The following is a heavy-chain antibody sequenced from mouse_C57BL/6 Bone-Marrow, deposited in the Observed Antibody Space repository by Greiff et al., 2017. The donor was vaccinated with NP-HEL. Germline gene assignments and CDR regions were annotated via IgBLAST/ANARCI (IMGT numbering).Heavy chain of an antibody. CDR2: IDPSDSYT. V-gene: IGHV1-69*01. D-gene: IGHD2-5*01. CDR3: ATQGDSNPAWFAY. CDR1: GYTFTSYW. Sequence: QVQLQQPGAELVMPGASVKLSCKASGYTFTSYWMHWVKQRPGQGLEWIGEIDPSDSYTNYNQKFKGKSTLTVDKSSSTAYMQLSSLTSEDSAVYYCATQGDSNPAWFAYWGPGALVTVSA. J-gene: IGHJ3*01.